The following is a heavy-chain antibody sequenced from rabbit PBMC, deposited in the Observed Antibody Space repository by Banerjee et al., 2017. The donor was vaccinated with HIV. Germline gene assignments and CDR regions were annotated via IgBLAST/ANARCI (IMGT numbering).Heavy chain of an antibody. CDR2: IDSSSIT. V-gene: IGHV1S45*01. J-gene: IGHJ4*01. D-gene: IGHD4-1*01. CDR1: RIDFSTYG. CDR3: MRYGTGWGDNL. Sequence: QEQLVESGGGLVTLGGSLKLSCKASRIDFSTYGISWVRQAPGKGLEWIGCIDSSSITWYASWVNGRFTISKTSSTTVTLQMTSLTAADTATYFCMRYGTGWGDNLWGPGTLVTVS.